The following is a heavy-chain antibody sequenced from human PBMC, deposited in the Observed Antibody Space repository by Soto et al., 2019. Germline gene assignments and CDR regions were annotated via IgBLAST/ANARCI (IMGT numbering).Heavy chain of an antibody. D-gene: IGHD6-19*01. CDR3: ATSSDWSPLLDY. Sequence: ASVKVSCKASEYTFTGYYLHWVRQAPGQGLEWMGWINPNGSGTIYAQKFQGRLTMTRDTSITTVYMELSRLRSDDTAFYYCATSSDWSPLLDYWGQGTLVTVAS. CDR2: INPNGSGT. J-gene: IGHJ4*02. CDR1: EYTFTGYY. V-gene: IGHV1-2*02.